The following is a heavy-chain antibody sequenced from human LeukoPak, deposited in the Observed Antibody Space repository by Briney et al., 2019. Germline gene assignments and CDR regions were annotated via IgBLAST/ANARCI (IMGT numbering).Heavy chain of an antibody. CDR1: GFTFSSYA. CDR3: AGGYRGRLSNYYDSSGKDYYMDV. Sequence: GGSLRLSCAVSGFTFSSYAMHWVRQAPGKGLEWVAVISYDGSNKYYADSVKGRFTISRDNSKNTLYLQMNSLRAEDTAVYYCAGGYRGRLSNYYDSSGKDYYMDVWGKGTTVTVSS. CDR2: ISYDGSNK. J-gene: IGHJ6*03. D-gene: IGHD3-22*01. V-gene: IGHV3-30*01.